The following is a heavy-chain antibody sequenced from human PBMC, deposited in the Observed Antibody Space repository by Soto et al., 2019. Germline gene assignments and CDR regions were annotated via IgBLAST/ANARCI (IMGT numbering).Heavy chain of an antibody. CDR1: GGSFSGYY. CDR3: ARGGHDYIWGSYSYYFDY. V-gene: IGHV4-34*01. CDR2: INHSGST. J-gene: IGHJ4*02. Sequence: SETLSLTCAVYGGSFSGYYWSWIRQPPGKGLEWIGEINHSGSTNYNPSLKSRVTISVDTSKNQFSLKLSSVTAADTAVFYCARGGHDYIWGSYSYYFDYWGQGTLVTVSS. D-gene: IGHD3-16*02.